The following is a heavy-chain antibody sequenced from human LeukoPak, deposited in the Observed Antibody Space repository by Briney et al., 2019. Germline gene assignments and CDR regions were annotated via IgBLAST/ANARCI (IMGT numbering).Heavy chain of an antibody. D-gene: IGHD5-24*01. Sequence: GGSLRLSCAASGFTFSSHSMNWVRQAPGKGLEWVSSFGTRSSSVYYADSVKGRFTISRDNARNSLYLQMNSLKAEDTAVYYCARERDEGFDYWGQGTLVTVSS. CDR3: ARERDEGFDY. CDR1: GFTFSSHS. V-gene: IGHV3-21*01. CDR2: FGTRSSSV. J-gene: IGHJ4*02.